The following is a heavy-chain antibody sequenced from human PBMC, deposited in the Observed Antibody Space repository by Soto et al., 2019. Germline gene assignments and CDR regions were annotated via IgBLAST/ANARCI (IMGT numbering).Heavy chain of an antibody. J-gene: IGHJ6*02. CDR1: GFTFSSYW. CDR2: IKEDGSDK. Sequence: PGGSLRLSCAASGFTFSSYWMSWVRQAPGKGLEREANIKEDGSDKYYLDSVKGRFTISRDNAKNSMYLQMNSLRAEDTAVFYCAKRKEVYYYGMDVWGQGTTVTVSS. V-gene: IGHV3-7*01. CDR3: AKRKEVYYYGMDV.